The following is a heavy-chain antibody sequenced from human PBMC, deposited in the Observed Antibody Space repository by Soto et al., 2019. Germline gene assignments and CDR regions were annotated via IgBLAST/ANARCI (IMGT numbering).Heavy chain of an antibody. D-gene: IGHD6-19*01. CDR2: IKSKTDGGTT. J-gene: IGHJ4*02. CDR3: TTEFWSSGWYYDY. V-gene: IGHV3-15*07. Sequence: GGSLRLSCAASGFTFSNAWMNWVRQAPGKGLEWVGRIKSKTDGGTTDYAAPVKGRFTISRDDSKNTLYLQMNSLKTEDTAVYYCTTEFWSSGWYYDYWGQGTLVTVSS. CDR1: GFTFSNAW.